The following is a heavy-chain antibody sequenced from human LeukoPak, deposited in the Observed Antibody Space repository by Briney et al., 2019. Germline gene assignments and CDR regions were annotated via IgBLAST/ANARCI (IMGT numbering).Heavy chain of an antibody. CDR2: INHSGST. Sequence: PSETLSLTCAVYGGSFSGYYWSWIRQPPGKGLEWIGEINHSGSTNYNPSPKSRVTISVDTSKNQFSLKLSSVTAADTAVYYCARVAYYYDSSGYRIDYWGQGTLVTVSS. J-gene: IGHJ4*02. V-gene: IGHV4-34*01. D-gene: IGHD3-22*01. CDR1: GGSFSGYY. CDR3: ARVAYYYDSSGYRIDY.